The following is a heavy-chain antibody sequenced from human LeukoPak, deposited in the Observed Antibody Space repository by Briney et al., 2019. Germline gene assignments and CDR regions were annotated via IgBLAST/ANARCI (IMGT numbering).Heavy chain of an antibody. J-gene: IGHJ4*02. D-gene: IGHD2-2*01. CDR2: ISGSGGST. Sequence: GGSLRLSCAASGFTFSSYAMSWVRQAPGKGLEWVSAISGSGGSTYYADSVKGRFTISRDNSENTLYLQMNSLRAEDTAVYYCARGNRHCGSTTCYAPFDYWGQGTLVTVSS. V-gene: IGHV3-23*01. CDR3: ARGNRHCGSTTCYAPFDY. CDR1: GFTFSSYA.